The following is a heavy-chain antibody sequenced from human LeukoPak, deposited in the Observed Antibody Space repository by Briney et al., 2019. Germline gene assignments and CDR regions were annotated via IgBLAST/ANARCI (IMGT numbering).Heavy chain of an antibody. V-gene: IGHV3-23*01. Sequence: GGSLRLSCAASAFTFSNYAMSWVRQAPGKGLEWVSVISGSGGSTFYADSVKGRFTISRDNSKNTLYLQMNSLRGEDTAIYYCAKDGEQQLIRGYFDYWGQGALVTVSS. CDR1: AFTFSNYA. J-gene: IGHJ4*02. D-gene: IGHD6-13*01. CDR2: ISGSGGST. CDR3: AKDGEQQLIRGYFDY.